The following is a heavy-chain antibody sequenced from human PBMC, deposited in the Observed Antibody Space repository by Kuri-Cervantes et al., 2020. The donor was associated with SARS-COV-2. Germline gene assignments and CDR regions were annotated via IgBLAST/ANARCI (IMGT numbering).Heavy chain of an antibody. V-gene: IGHV1-18*01. CDR3: ARGTAYHYDTSGYLFDY. D-gene: IGHD3-22*01. J-gene: IGHJ4*02. CDR2: TSVHNGNT. Sequence: ASVKVSCKASGYTFTAYGINWVRQAPGQGLEWMGWTSVHNGNTNYAQKFQDRVTMTTDTSTGTAYMELRSLRSDDTAVYYCARGTAYHYDTSGYLFDYWGQGTLVTVSS. CDR1: GYTFTAYG.